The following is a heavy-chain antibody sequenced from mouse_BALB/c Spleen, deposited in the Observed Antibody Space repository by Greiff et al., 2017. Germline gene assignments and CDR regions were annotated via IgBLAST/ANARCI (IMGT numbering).Heavy chain of an antibody. Sequence: EVQLVESGGGLVQPGGSRKLSCAASGFTFSDYGMAWVRQSPGKGPEWVAFISNLAYSIYYADTVTGRFIISRENAKHTLYLEMSSLRSEDTAMYYCARDQGGSYPAWFAYWGQGTLVTVSA. CDR1: GFTFSDYG. CDR3: ARDQGGSYPAWFAY. J-gene: IGHJ3*01. CDR2: ISNLAYSI. V-gene: IGHV5-15*02. D-gene: IGHD1-1*02.